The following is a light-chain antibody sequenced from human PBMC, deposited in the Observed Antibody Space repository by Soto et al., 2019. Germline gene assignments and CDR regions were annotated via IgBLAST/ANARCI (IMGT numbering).Light chain of an antibody. Sequence: DIQLTQSPSFLSPSIGESVTITCRASQVISSWLAWYQQKPGKAPKLLIYKASTLKSGVTSRFSGSGSGTEFTLTISSLQPDDFATYYCQHYNSYSEAFGQGTKV. V-gene: IGKV1-5*03. CDR2: KAS. CDR3: QHYNSYSEA. CDR1: QVISSW. J-gene: IGKJ1*01.